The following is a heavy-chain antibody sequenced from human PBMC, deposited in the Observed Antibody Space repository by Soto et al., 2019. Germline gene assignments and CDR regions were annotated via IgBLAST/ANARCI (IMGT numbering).Heavy chain of an antibody. CDR1: GGSISHSY. CDR2: IHYGGAT. V-gene: IGHV4-59*08. D-gene: IGHD6-19*01. CDR3: ARLHNSSDWTDFDF. J-gene: IGHJ4*02. Sequence: SETLSLTCTVSGGSISHSYWSWLRLSPGKGLEWIGYIHYGGATTYNPSLNSRVTISLGTPKKHFYLNLRSVTAADTAVYFCARLHNSSDWTDFDFWGQGT.